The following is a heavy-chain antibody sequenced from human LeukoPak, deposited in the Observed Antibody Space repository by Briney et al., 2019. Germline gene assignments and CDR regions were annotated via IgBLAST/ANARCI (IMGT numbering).Heavy chain of an antibody. Sequence: GGSLRLPCAASGFTFSSYSMNWVRRAPGKGLEWVSYISSSSSTIYYADSVKGRFTISRDNAKNSLYLQMNSLRDEDTAVYYCAGAWRSWIGSWGQGTLVTVSS. CDR3: AGAWRSWIGS. V-gene: IGHV3-48*02. CDR1: GFTFSSYS. CDR2: ISSSSSTI. D-gene: IGHD6-13*01. J-gene: IGHJ4*02.